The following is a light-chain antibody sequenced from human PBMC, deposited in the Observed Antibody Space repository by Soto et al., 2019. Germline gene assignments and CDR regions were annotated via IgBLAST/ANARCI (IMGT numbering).Light chain of an antibody. J-gene: IGKJ4*01. V-gene: IGKV3-11*01. CDR3: QQRSNWPPVT. Sequence: EIVLTQSPATLSLSPGERATLSCRSSQSVSSYLAWYQQKPGQAPRLLIYDASNSATGIPARFSGSGSGTDFPLTISSLEPEDFAIYYCQQRSNWPPVTFGGGTKGESK. CDR2: DAS. CDR1: QSVSSY.